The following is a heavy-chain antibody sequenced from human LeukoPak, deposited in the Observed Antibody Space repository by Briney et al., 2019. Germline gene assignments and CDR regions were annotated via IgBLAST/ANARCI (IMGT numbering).Heavy chain of an antibody. Sequence: SETLSLTCAVYGGSFSGYYWSWIRQPPGKGLEWIGEINHSGSTNYNSSLKSRVTISVDTSKNQFSLKLSSVTAADTAVYYCAREEWLVLGGAFDIWGQGTMVTVSS. V-gene: IGHV4-34*01. CDR2: INHSGST. CDR1: GGSFSGYY. D-gene: IGHD6-19*01. J-gene: IGHJ3*02. CDR3: AREEWLVLGGAFDI.